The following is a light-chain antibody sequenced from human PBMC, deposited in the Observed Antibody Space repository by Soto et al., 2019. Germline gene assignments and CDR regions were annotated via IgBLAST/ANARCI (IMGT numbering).Light chain of an antibody. CDR3: CSYAGSSTWV. V-gene: IGLV2-23*02. CDR1: SSDVGSYNL. CDR2: EVS. Sequence: QSALTQPASVSGSPGQAITIACTGTSSDVGSYNLLSWYQQHRGKAHKLMIYEVSQRPSGVSNRFSGSKTGNTASLTISGLQAEDEADYYCCSYAGSSTWVFGGGTKLTVL. J-gene: IGLJ3*02.